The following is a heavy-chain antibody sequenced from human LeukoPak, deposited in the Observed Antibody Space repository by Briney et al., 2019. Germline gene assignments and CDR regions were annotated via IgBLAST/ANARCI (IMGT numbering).Heavy chain of an antibody. J-gene: IGHJ4*02. Sequence: PGGSLRHSCAASGFTFSSYSMNWVRQAPGKGLEWVSSISSSSSYIYYADSVKGRFTISRDNAKNSLYLQMNSLRAEDTAVYYCARGSSSSWYSDYWGQGTLVTVSS. V-gene: IGHV3-21*01. CDR1: GFTFSSYS. CDR2: ISSSSSYI. D-gene: IGHD6-13*01. CDR3: ARGSSSSWYSDY.